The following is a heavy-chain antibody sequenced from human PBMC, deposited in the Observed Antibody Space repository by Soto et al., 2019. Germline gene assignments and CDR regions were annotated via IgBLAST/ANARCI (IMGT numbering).Heavy chain of an antibody. CDR3: ARNRSFTLGFYYDGMDV. J-gene: IGHJ6*02. V-gene: IGHV5-51*01. CDR1: GYSFTSYW. CDR2: IYPGDSDT. D-gene: IGHD6-6*01. Sequence: GESLKISCQGSGYSFTSYWIAWVRQMPGKGLEWMGIIYPGDSDTRYSPSFQGQVTISDDKSISTAYLQRTSLKASDTALYYSARNRSFTLGFYYDGMDVWGQGTTATVS.